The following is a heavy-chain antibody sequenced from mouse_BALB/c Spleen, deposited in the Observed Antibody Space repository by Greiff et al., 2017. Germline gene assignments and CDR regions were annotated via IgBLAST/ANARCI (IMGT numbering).Heavy chain of an antibody. D-gene: IGHD1-1*02. V-gene: IGHV5-12-2*01. CDR1: GFTFSSYT. J-gene: IGHJ2*01. Sequence: EVQVVESGGGLVQPGGSLKLSCAASGFTFSSYTMSWVRQTPEKRLEWVAYISNGGGSTYYPDTVKGRFTISRDNAKNTLYLQMSSLKSEDTAMYYCARQGYGERGYFDYWGQGTTLTVSS. CDR2: ISNGGGST. CDR3: ARQGYGERGYFDY.